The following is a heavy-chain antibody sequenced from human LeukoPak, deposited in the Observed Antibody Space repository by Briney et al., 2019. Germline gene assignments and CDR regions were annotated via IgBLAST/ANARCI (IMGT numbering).Heavy chain of an antibody. D-gene: IGHD2-15*01. V-gene: IGHV3-20*04. CDR2: INWNGGST. CDR1: GFTFDDYG. Sequence: PGGSLRLSCAAPGFTFDDYGMSWVRQAPGKGLEWVSGINWNGGSTGYTDSVKGRFTISRDNAKNSLYLQMNSLRAEDTALYYCARATPYYYYMDVWGKGTTVTVSS. J-gene: IGHJ6*03. CDR3: ARATPYYYYMDV.